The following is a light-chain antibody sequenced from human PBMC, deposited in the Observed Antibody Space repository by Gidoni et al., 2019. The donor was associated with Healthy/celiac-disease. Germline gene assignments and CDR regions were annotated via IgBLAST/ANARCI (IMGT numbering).Light chain of an antibody. J-gene: IGKJ2*01. V-gene: IGKV1-8*01. Sequence: AIRMTQSPSSLSASTGDRVTITCRASQGISSYLAWYQQKPGTAPKLLIYAASTLQSGVPSRFSGSGSGTDFTLTISCLQSEDFATYYCQQYYSYPYTFGQGTKLEIK. CDR3: QQYYSYPYT. CDR2: AAS. CDR1: QGISSY.